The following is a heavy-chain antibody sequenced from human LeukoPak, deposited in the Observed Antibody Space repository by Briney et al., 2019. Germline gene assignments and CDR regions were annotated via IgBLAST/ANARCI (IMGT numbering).Heavy chain of an antibody. V-gene: IGHV3-21*01. CDR3: ACGGTYLPY. J-gene: IGHJ4*02. CDR2: ISSSSSSI. D-gene: IGHD1-26*01. CDR1: GFTFTRSA. Sequence: GGSLRLSCAASGFTFTRSAMSWVRQAPGKGLEWVSSISSSSSSIYYADSVKGRFTISRDNAKNSLYLQMNSLRAEDTAVYYCACGGTYLPYWGQGTLVTVSS.